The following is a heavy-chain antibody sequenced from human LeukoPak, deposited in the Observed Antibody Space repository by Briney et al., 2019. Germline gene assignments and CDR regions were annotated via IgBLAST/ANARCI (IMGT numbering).Heavy chain of an antibody. CDR3: VCLGLGGLSLD. CDR1: GFTFRSYA. V-gene: IGHV3-74*01. D-gene: IGHD3-16*01. CDR2: INSDGSST. J-gene: IGHJ4*02. Sequence: PGGSLRLSCAASGFTFRSYAMSWVRQAPGKGLVWVSRINSDGSSTSYADSVKGRFTISRDNAKNTLYLQMNSLRVEDTAVYYCVCLGLGGLSLDWGQGTLVTVSS.